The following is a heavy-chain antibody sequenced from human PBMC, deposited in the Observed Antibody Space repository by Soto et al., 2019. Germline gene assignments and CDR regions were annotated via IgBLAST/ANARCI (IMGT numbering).Heavy chain of an antibody. Sequence: PGGSLRLSCAASGFTFSNAWMNWVRQAPGKGLEWVGRIKSKTDGGTTDYAAPVKGRFTISRDDSKNTLYLQMNSLKTEDTAVYYCTTSDYDFWSGYPASGMDVWGQGTTVTVSS. CDR3: TTSDYDFWSGYPASGMDV. J-gene: IGHJ6*02. V-gene: IGHV3-15*07. D-gene: IGHD3-3*01. CDR1: GFTFSNAW. CDR2: IKSKTDGGTT.